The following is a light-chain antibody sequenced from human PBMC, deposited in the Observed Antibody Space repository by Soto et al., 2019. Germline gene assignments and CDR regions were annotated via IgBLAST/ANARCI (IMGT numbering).Light chain of an antibody. J-gene: IGKJ1*01. CDR1: QSVLYSSNNKNF. Sequence: DIVMTQSPDSLAVSLGERATINCKSSQSVLYSSNNKNFLAGYQQKPGQRPKSMISWASTRESGVPDRFSGSGPCPDFALTISGLQAEDVSVYFCQLLYNSPWTFRQGTKVQIK. V-gene: IGKV4-1*01. CDR3: QLLYNSPWT. CDR2: WAS.